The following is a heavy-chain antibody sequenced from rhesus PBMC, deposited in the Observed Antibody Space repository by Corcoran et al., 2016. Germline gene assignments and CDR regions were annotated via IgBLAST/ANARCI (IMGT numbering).Heavy chain of an antibody. CDR2: INENGDFA. CDR3: TREIRGTAYFDF. Sequence: EVQLVESGGGLVKPGGSLRLSCVASGFPFSNCVMQLVRQAPGKGLEWVSFINENGDFASYADSVKGRFTISRDNARNSLFLQMNSLRAEDTAVYSCTREIRGTAYFDFWGQGILVTVSS. D-gene: IGHD1-1*01. V-gene: IGHV3-100*01. J-gene: IGHJ4*01. CDR1: GFPFSNCV.